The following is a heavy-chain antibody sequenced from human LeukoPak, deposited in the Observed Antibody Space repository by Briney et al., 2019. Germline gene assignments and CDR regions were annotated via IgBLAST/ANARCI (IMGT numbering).Heavy chain of an antibody. Sequence: KKYYADSVKGRFTISRDNSKNTLYLQMNSLRAEDTAVYYCAKWGCSGGSCYPFDYWGQGTLVTVSS. J-gene: IGHJ4*02. CDR3: AKWGCSGGSCYPFDY. CDR2: KK. D-gene: IGHD2-15*01. V-gene: IGHV3-23*01.